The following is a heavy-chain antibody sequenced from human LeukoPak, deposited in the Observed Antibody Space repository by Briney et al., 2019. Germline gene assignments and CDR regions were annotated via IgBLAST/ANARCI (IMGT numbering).Heavy chain of an antibody. J-gene: IGHJ4*02. CDR2: IYHSGGT. D-gene: IGHD3-10*01. CDR1: GDSISSPKW. V-gene: IGHV4-4*02. CDR3: ARNYFASGAIDN. Sequence: SETLSLTCAVSGDSISSPKWWSWVRQPPGKGLEWIGEIYHSGGTNYNPPLENRVTISVDKSKNQFSLKLSSVTAAGTAVYYCARNYFASGAIDNWGQGTLVTVSS.